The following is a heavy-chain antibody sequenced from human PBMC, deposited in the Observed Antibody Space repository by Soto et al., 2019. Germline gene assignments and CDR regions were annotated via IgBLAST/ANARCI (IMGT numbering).Heavy chain of an antibody. J-gene: IGHJ4*02. CDR2: ISSSGSTI. V-gene: IGHV3-11*01. D-gene: IGHD1-26*01. CDR1: GYTFSDYC. Sequence: QVQLVESGGGLVKPGGSLRLSCAASGYTFSDYCMSWIRQAPGKGLEWVSYISSSGSTIYYADSVKGRFTISRDNAKNSLYLQMNSLRAEDTAVYYCARVFFDKWVRQGGFDYWGQGTLVTVSS. CDR3: ARVFFDKWVRQGGFDY.